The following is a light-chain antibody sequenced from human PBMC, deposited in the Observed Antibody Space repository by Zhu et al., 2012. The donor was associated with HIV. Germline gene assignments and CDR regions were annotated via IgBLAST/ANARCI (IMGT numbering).Light chain of an antibody. V-gene: IGKV3D-20*01. CDR1: QTINSNY. CDR2: DAS. CDR3: QQYGSSPT. J-gene: IGKJ1*01. Sequence: IVLTQSPATLSLSPGERATLSCGASQTINSNYLAWYQQRRGLAPSLLIYDASTRATGIPDRFNGSGSGTDFTLTISRMEPEDFAVYFCQQYGSSPTFGQGTKVEIK.